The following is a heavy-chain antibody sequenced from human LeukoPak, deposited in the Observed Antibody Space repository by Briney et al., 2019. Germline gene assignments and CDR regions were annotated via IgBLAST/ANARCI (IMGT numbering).Heavy chain of an antibody. J-gene: IGHJ6*02. Sequence: ASVKVSCKASGYTFTNFGIIWVRQAPGQGLEWMGWISTHNGNTNYAQKVQGRVTMTTDTSTSTAYMELRSLRSDDTAVYYCARVRSRPYYYGMDVWGQGTTVTVSS. D-gene: IGHD6-6*01. V-gene: IGHV1-18*01. CDR3: ARVRSRPYYYGMDV. CDR2: ISTHNGNT. CDR1: GYTFTNFG.